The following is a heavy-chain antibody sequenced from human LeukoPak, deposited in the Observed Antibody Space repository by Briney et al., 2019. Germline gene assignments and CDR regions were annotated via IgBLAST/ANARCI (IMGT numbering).Heavy chain of an antibody. CDR1: GYSFTGYY. CDR3: ARRQLERRRPYDY. J-gene: IGHJ4*02. D-gene: IGHD1-1*01. Sequence: GAAVKVSCKASGYSFTGYYMHWVRQAPGQGLEWMGWINPKSGGTNYAQKFQGRVTMTRDTSISTAYMELSRVRSDDTAVYYCARRQLERRRPYDYWGQGTLVTVSS. V-gene: IGHV1-2*02. CDR2: INPKSGGT.